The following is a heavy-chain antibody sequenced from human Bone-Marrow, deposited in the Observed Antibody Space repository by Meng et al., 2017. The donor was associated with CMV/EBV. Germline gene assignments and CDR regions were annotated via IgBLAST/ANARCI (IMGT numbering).Heavy chain of an antibody. CDR3: AKSGMGSSGYSPYFFDY. D-gene: IGHD3-22*01. CDR1: GFTFSSYG. J-gene: IGHJ4*02. Sequence: GESLKISCAASGFTFSSYGMHWVRQAPGKGLEWVAFIRYDGSNKYYADSVKGRFTISRDNSKNTLYLQMNSLRAEDTAVYYCAKSGMGSSGYSPYFFDYCGQGTLVTVSS. CDR2: IRYDGSNK. V-gene: IGHV3-30*02.